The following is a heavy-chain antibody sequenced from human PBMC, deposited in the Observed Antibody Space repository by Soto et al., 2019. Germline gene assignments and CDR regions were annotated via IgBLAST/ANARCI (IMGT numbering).Heavy chain of an antibody. CDR1: GDSISSGGHY. J-gene: IGHJ6*02. Sequence: SETLSLTCTVSGDSISSGGHYWSWIRQHPGKRPEWIGYITHSGSVYYNPSLESRFTISVDTSKNQFSLRLSSVTAVDTAVYYCARINPGAGYYYAMDVWGQGTTVTVSS. D-gene: IGHD3-10*01. V-gene: IGHV4-31*03. CDR3: ARINPGAGYYYAMDV. CDR2: ITHSGSV.